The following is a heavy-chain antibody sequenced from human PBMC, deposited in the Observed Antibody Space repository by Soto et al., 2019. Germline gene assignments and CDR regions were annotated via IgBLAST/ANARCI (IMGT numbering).Heavy chain of an antibody. V-gene: IGHV5-10-1*01. CDR2: VDPNGSFA. J-gene: IGHJ4*02. D-gene: IGHD3-10*01. CDR3: ARHQSGSGNSNFDF. Sequence: GESLKISCQAFEYSFRIYWISWVRQKPGAGLEWMGRVDPNGSFATYSPSFQGHVSISVDKSTNIVYLQWRSLRASDTATYYCARHQSGSGNSNFDFWGQGTPVTVSS. CDR1: EYSFRIYW.